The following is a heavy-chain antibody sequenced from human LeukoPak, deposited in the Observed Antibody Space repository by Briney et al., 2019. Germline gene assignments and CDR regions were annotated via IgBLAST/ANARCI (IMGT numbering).Heavy chain of an antibody. Sequence: GGSLRLSCAASGFTFSSYSMSWVRQAPGKGLEWVSSISSSSSYIYYADSVKGRFTISRDNAKNSLYLQMNSLRAEDTAVYYYARDEVLWFGELPPYYYGMVVWGKGTTVTVSS. J-gene: IGHJ6*04. CDR3: ARDEVLWFGELPPYYYGMVV. D-gene: IGHD3-10*01. V-gene: IGHV3-21*01. CDR2: ISSSSSYI. CDR1: GFTFSSYS.